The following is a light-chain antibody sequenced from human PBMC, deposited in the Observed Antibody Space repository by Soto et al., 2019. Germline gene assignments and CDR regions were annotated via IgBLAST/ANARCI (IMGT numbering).Light chain of an antibody. J-gene: IGKJ2*01. CDR1: QTIYTG. V-gene: IGKV1-5*01. CDR2: DIS. Sequence: DILLTQSPSTLSASVGDRVTITCRASQTIYTGLAWYQQKPGKAPKLLIYDISTLQTGVPSRFTGSGSWTEFTLPISSLQHDDFANYYCQQYHSYSPYTFGQGTKLEIK. CDR3: QQYHSYSPYT.